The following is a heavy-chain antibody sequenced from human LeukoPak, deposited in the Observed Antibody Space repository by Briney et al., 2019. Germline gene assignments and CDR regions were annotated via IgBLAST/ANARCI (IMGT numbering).Heavy chain of an antibody. V-gene: IGHV3-21*01. CDR1: GFTFSSYS. Sequence: GGSLRLSCAASGFTFSSYSMSWVRQAPGKGLEWVSSISSSSSYIYYVDSVKGRFTISRDNAKNSLYLQMNSLRAEDTAVYYCARAGGYGYLDAFDIWGQGTMVTVSS. D-gene: IGHD5-18*01. CDR2: ISSSSSYI. CDR3: ARAGGYGYLDAFDI. J-gene: IGHJ3*02.